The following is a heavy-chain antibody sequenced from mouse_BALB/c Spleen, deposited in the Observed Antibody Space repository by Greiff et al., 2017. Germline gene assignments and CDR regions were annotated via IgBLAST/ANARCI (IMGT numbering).Heavy chain of an antibody. V-gene: IGHV2-6-7*01. D-gene: IGHD1-1*01. Sequence: VKLVESGPGLVAPSQTLSITCTVSGFSLTGYGVNWVRQPPGKGLEWLGMIWGDGSTNYNSALKSRLSISKDNSKSQVFLKMNSLQTDDTARYYCARDFYYYGSGHYYAIDYWGQGTSVTVSS. CDR3: ARDFYYYGSGHYYAIDY. J-gene: IGHJ4*01. CDR1: GFSLTGYG. CDR2: IWGDGST.